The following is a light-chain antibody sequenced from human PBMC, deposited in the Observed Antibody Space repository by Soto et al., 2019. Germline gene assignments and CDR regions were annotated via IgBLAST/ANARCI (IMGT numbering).Light chain of an antibody. CDR1: QSVSSTY. CDR3: QQYGGSPYT. CDR2: GAS. V-gene: IGKV3-20*01. Sequence: EIVLTQSPGTLSLSRGDRATLSCRASQSVSSTYLAWFQQRPGQSPRLLIYGASNRATGIPDRFSGSGSGTDFTLTINGLEPDDFAVDYCQQYGGSPYTFGQGTKLEIK. J-gene: IGKJ2*01.